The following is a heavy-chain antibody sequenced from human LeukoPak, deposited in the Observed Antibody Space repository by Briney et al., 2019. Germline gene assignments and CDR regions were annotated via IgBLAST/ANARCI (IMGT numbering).Heavy chain of an antibody. D-gene: IGHD3-22*01. CDR2: IYYSGST. CDR1: GGSISSYY. J-gene: IGHJ4*02. V-gene: IGHV4-59*08. Sequence: SETLSLTCTGSGGSISSYYWSWIRQPPGKGLEWIGYIYYSGSTNYNPSLKSRVNISVDTSKNQFSLKLSSVTAADTAVYYCARNSDSYKYDSSGYIDYWGQGTLVTVSS. CDR3: ARNSDSYKYDSSGYIDY.